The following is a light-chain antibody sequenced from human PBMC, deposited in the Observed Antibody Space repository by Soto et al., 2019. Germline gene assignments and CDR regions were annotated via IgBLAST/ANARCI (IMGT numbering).Light chain of an antibody. CDR3: QQYNSYWT. V-gene: IGKV1-5*03. CDR2: KAS. J-gene: IGKJ1*01. Sequence: DIQMTQSPSTLSASVGDRVTITCRASQSISSWLAWYQQKPGKAPKLLNYKASSLERGVPSRFSGSGSGTEFTLTISRLQPDDFATYYCQQYNSYWTFGQGTKVEIK. CDR1: QSISSW.